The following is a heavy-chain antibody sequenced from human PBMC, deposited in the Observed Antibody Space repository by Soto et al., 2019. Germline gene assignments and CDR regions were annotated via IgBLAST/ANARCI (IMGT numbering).Heavy chain of an antibody. J-gene: IGHJ4*02. V-gene: IGHV4-4*07. CDR2: IYTSGNT. CDR1: GGSISSYY. D-gene: IGHD1-26*01. Sequence: SETLSLTCTFSGGSISSYYWSWIRQPAGKGLEWIGRIYTSGNTNYNPFLKSRVTMSVDTSKNQFSLKLTSVTAADTAVYYCARGGLRGTYYYFDYWGQGTLVTVSS. CDR3: ARGGLRGTYYYFDY.